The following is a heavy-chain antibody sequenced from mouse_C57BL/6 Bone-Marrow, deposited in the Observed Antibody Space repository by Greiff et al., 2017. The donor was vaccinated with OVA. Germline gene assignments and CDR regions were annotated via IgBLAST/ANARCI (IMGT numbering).Heavy chain of an antibody. Sequence: VQLQESGAELARPGTSVKMSCKASGYTFTSYTMHWVKQRPGQGLEWIGYINPSSGYTKYNQKFKDKATLTADKSSSTAYMQLSSLTSEDSAVYYCARFTTVVTSYFDYWGQGTTLTVSS. D-gene: IGHD1-1*01. CDR2: INPSSGYT. V-gene: IGHV1-4*01. CDR3: ARFTTVVTSYFDY. J-gene: IGHJ2*01. CDR1: GYTFTSYT.